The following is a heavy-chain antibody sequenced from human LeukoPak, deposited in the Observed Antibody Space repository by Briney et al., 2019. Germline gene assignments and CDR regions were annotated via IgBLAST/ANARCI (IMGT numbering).Heavy chain of an antibody. V-gene: IGHV3-30*02. CDR2: IWYDGSEK. Sequence: PGGSLRLSCAASEFIFRNHGMHWVRQAPGKGLEWVTFIWYDGSEKYYADSVRGRFTISRDNSKNTVNLQMNSLRTEDTALYYCAKDLSSGWSFDSWGQGTLVTVSS. J-gene: IGHJ4*02. D-gene: IGHD6-19*01. CDR1: EFIFRNHG. CDR3: AKDLSSGWSFDS.